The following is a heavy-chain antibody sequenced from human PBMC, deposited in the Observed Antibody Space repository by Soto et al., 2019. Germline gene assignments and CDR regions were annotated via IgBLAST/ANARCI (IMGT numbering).Heavy chain of an antibody. CDR3: ARERLPGLERVYYYGMDV. V-gene: IGHV1-18*01. D-gene: IGHD1-1*01. CDR1: GYTFTSYG. J-gene: IGHJ6*02. Sequence: QVQLVQSGAEVKKPGASVKVSCKASGYTFTSYGISWVRQAPGQGLEWMGWISAYNGNTNYAQKLQGRVTMTTDTATSTAYMELRSLRSDDTAVYYCARERLPGLERVYYYGMDVWGQGTTVTVSS. CDR2: ISAYNGNT.